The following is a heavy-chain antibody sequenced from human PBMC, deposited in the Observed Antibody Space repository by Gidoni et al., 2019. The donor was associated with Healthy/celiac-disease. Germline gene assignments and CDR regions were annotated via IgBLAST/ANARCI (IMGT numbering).Heavy chain of an antibody. V-gene: IGHV4-39*01. CDR1: VGSISSRSYY. CDR3: ASRTWLGDVFDI. D-gene: IGHD3-10*01. Sequence: QLQLRESGPGLLKPSETLSLLCPVSVGSISSRSYYWGWIRQPPGKGLEWSGTIYYSGSTYYNPSLKSRVTISVDTSKNQFSLKLRSVTAADTAVYYCASRTWLGDVFDIWGQGTMVTVSS. J-gene: IGHJ3*02. CDR2: IYYSGST.